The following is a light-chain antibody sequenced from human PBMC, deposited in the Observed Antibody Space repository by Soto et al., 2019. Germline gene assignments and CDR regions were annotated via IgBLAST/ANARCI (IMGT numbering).Light chain of an antibody. CDR1: QGISSY. J-gene: IGKJ1*01. Sequence: DIQLTQSPSFLAASLGGRVTITCRASQGISSYLAWYQQKPGKAPKLLIYAASTLQSGVPSRFSGSGSGTEFTLTISSLQPDDFATYYCQQYETFSGTFGPGTKVDIK. CDR3: QQYETFSGT. CDR2: AAS. V-gene: IGKV1-9*01.